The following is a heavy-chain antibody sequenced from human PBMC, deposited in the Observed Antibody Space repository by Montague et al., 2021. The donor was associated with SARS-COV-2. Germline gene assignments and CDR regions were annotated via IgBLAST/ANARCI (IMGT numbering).Heavy chain of an antibody. CDR2: INSDGTII. D-gene: IGHD6-6*01. CDR3: ARGGSSGLGY. V-gene: IGHV3-74*01. Sequence: SLRLSCAASGFTTSNYWMHWVRQAPGKGLVWVSHINSDGTIINYADSVKGRFAISRDSAKNTLYLQMNSLRVEDTAVYYCARGGSSGLGYWGQGTLVTVSS. CDR1: GFTTSNYW. J-gene: IGHJ4*02.